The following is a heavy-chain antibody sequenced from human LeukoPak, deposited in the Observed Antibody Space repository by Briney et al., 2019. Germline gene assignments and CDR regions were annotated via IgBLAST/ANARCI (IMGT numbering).Heavy chain of an antibody. CDR1: GYTFTGYY. CDR3: ARNRPTYYDILTGCFDYYYYYMDV. CDR2: INPNSGGT. V-gene: IGHV1-2*02. D-gene: IGHD3-9*01. Sequence: ASVKVSCKASGYTFTGYYMHWVRQAPGQGLEWMGWINPNSGGTNYAQKFQGRVTMTRDTSISTAYMELSRLRSDDTAVYYCARNRPTYYDILTGCFDYYYYYMDVWGKGTTVTVSS. J-gene: IGHJ6*03.